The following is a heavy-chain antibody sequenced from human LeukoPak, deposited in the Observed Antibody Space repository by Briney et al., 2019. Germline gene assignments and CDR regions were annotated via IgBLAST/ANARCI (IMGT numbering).Heavy chain of an antibody. D-gene: IGHD1-26*01. CDR2: IWNDGTYK. J-gene: IGHJ4*02. CDR3: TKPTRGSGSFLIDY. Sequence: AGSLRLACATSGFSFSNYGMHWVRQAPGKGLEWVAVIWNDGTYKYYADSVKGRFTISRDNSKNTLYLQMNSLRAEDTAVYYSTKPTRGSGSFLIDYWGQRTLITVSS. V-gene: IGHV3-33*06. CDR1: GFSFSNYG.